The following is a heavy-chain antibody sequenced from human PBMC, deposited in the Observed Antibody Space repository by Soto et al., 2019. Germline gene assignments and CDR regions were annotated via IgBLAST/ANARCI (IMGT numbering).Heavy chain of an antibody. D-gene: IGHD3-16*01. V-gene: IGHV3-33*01. J-gene: IGHJ4*02. Sequence: QVQLVESGGGVVQPGRSLRLSCAASGFTYGMHWVRQAPGKGLEWVAVTWYDGSNKYYADSVKGRFTISRDNSKNTLYRQMNSLRAEATAVYYCALGGGGAIRRSYFDYWGQGTLVTASS. CDR1: GFTYG. CDR3: ALGGGGAIRRSYFDY. CDR2: TWYDGSNK.